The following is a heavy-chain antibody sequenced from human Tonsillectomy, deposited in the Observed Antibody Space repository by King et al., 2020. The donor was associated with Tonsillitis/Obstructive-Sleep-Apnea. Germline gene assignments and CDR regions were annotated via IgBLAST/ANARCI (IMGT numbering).Heavy chain of an antibody. Sequence: VQLQQWGAGLLKPSETLSLTCAVYGGSFSGYYWSWIRQPPGKGLEWIGEINHSGLPNYYPTLKSRVTISVDTPKNQFSLNLSSVTAADTAVYYCASDGGRGYGFDPWGQGTLVTVSS. D-gene: IGHD6-25*01. V-gene: IGHV4-34*01. CDR3: ASDGGRGYGFDP. J-gene: IGHJ5*02. CDR2: INHSGLP. CDR1: GGSFSGYY.